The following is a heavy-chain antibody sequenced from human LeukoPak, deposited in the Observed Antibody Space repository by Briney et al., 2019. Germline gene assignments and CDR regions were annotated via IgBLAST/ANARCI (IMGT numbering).Heavy chain of an antibody. D-gene: IGHD5-24*01. Sequence: PGGSLRLSCTASGFTFSSYWMHWVRQAPGKGLVWVSRINSDGGSTSYADSVKGRFTISRNNAKNTLYLQINSLRAEDTAVYYCARRIQGMAPYYFDYWGQGTLVTVSS. CDR1: GFTFSSYW. CDR3: ARRIQGMAPYYFDY. V-gene: IGHV3-74*01. J-gene: IGHJ4*02. CDR2: INSDGGST.